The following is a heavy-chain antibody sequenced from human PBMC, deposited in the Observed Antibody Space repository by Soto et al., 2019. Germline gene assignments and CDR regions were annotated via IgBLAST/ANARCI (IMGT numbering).Heavy chain of an antibody. J-gene: IGHJ6*02. V-gene: IGHV3-53*01. CDR2: IYSGGST. Sequence: HPGGSLRLSCAASGFTVSSNYMSWVRQAPGKGLEWVSVIYSGGSTYYADSVKGRFTISRDNSKNTLYLQMNSLRAEDTAVYYCARDRGITIVGVVIPQGMDVWGQGXTVTVSS. CDR3: ARDRGITIVGVVIPQGMDV. D-gene: IGHD3-3*01. CDR1: GFTVSSNY.